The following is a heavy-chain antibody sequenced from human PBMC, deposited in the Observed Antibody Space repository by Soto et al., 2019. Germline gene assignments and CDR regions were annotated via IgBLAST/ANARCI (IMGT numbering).Heavy chain of an antibody. D-gene: IGHD3-22*01. J-gene: IGHJ4*02. CDR1: GFTFSSYA. Sequence: GGSLRLSCAASGFTFSSYAMSWVRQAPGKGLEWVSAISGSGGSTYYADSVKGRFTISRDNSKNTLYLQMSSLRPEDTAVYYCSRGTYYPQSSGLHADYWGPGTVVTVSS. V-gene: IGHV3-23*01. CDR3: SRGTYYPQSSGLHADY. CDR2: ISGSGGST.